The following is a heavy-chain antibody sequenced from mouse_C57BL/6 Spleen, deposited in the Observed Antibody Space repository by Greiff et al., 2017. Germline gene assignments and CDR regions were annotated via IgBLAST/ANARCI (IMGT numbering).Heavy chain of an antibody. J-gene: IGHJ2*01. CDR2: ISYDGSN. Sequence: EVKLMESGPGLVKPSQSLSLTCSVTGYSITSGYYWNWIRQFPGNKLEWMGYISYDGSNNYNPSLKNRISITRDTSKNQFFLKLNSVTTEDTATYYCASKELGLYFDYWGQGTTLTVSS. D-gene: IGHD4-1*01. CDR1: GYSITSGYY. CDR3: ASKELGLYFDY. V-gene: IGHV3-6*01.